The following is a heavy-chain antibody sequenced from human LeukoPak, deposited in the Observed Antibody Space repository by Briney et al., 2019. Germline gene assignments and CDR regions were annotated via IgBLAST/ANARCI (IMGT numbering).Heavy chain of an antibody. CDR3: ARGRYCSGGSCYSRIGYYYYYMDV. V-gene: IGHV4-4*07. Sequence: SETLSLTCTVSGGSISSYYWSWIRQPAGKGLEWIGRTYTSGSTNYNPSLKSRVTMSVDTSKNQFSLKLSSVTAADTAVYYCARGRYCSGGSCYSRIGYYYYYMDVWGKGTTVTVSS. J-gene: IGHJ6*03. CDR2: TYTSGST. D-gene: IGHD2-15*01. CDR1: GGSISSYY.